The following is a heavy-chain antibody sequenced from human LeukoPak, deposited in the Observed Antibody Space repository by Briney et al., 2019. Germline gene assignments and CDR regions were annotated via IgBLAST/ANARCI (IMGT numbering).Heavy chain of an antibody. J-gene: IGHJ4*02. Sequence: GESLRLSCAASGFTFSSYNMNWVRKAPRKGLEWVSYISSSSSTINYADSVKGRFTISRDNAKNSLYLQMNSLRAEDTAVYYCARGDHSSGYYLDYWGQGTLVTVSS. V-gene: IGHV3-48*01. D-gene: IGHD3-22*01. CDR3: ARGDHSSGYYLDY. CDR1: GFTFSSYN. CDR2: ISSSSSTI.